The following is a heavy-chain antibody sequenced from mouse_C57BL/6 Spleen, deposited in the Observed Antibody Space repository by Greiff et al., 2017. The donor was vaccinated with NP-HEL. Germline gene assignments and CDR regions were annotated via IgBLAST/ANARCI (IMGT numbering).Heavy chain of an antibody. CDR1: GYTFTSYG. CDR3: ARAGSSGPREGNYFDY. V-gene: IGHV1-81*01. Sequence: QVQLQQSGAELARPGASVKLSCKASGYTFTSYGISWVKQRTGQGLEWIGEIYPRSGNTYYNEKFKGKATLTADKSSSTAYMELRSLTSEDSAVYFCARAGSSGPREGNYFDYWGQGTTLTVSS. CDR2: IYPRSGNT. J-gene: IGHJ2*01. D-gene: IGHD3-2*02.